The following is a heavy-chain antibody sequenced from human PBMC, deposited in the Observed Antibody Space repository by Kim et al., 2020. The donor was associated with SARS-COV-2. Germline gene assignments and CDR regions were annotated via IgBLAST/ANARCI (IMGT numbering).Heavy chain of an antibody. D-gene: IGHD2-2*01. CDR2: DAREK. J-gene: IGHJ4*02. CDR3: ATLKCL. Sequence: DAREKNYVDSVKGRFTISRDHIYNSVYLQMNSMRAEDTAVYYCATLKCLWGQGILVTVSS. V-gene: IGHV3-7*01.